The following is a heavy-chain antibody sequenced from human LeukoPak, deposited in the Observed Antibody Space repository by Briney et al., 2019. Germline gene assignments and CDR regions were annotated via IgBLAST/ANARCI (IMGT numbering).Heavy chain of an antibody. V-gene: IGHV3-21*01. CDR1: GFTFSSYS. Sequence: PWGSLRLSCAASGFTFSSYSMNWVRQAPGKGLEWVSSISSSSSYIYYADSVKGRFTISRDNAKNSLYLQMNSLRAEDTAVYYCARGLRSTAMVPFDSWGQVTLVTVSS. CDR2: ISSSSSYI. CDR3: ARGLRSTAMVPFDS. D-gene: IGHD5-18*01. J-gene: IGHJ4*02.